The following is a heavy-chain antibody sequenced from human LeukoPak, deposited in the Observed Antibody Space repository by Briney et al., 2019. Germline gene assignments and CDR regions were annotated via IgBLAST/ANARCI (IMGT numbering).Heavy chain of an antibody. CDR2: IYSSGNT. V-gene: IGHV4-39*01. CDR1: GASISSSNYY. Sequence: KPSETLSLTCAVSGASISSSNYYWGWVRQSPGKGLEWIGNIYSSGNTYYNAPLKSRVTMYIDTSKNQFSLKLSSVTAADTAMYYCAKSNGYGLIDYWGQGTLVTVSS. CDR3: AKSNGYGLIDY. D-gene: IGHD5-12*01. J-gene: IGHJ4*02.